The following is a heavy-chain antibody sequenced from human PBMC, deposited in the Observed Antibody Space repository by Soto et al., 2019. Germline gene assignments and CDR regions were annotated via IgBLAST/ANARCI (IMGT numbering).Heavy chain of an antibody. V-gene: IGHV1-18*01. Sequence: QFQLVQSGAEVKKPGASVKVSCKASGYSFINYDISWVRQAPGQGLEWMGWVSAYNGNTNYAQKFQGRVTMTTDTSTSKAYMELRSLRSDDTAVYYCARDFNCTRRCIDVFDIWGQGTMVTVSS. CDR2: VSAYNGNT. CDR1: GYSFINYD. CDR3: ARDFNCTRRCIDVFDI. J-gene: IGHJ3*02. D-gene: IGHD2-8*01.